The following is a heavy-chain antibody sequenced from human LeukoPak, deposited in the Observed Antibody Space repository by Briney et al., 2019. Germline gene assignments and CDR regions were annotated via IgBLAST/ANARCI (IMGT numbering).Heavy chain of an antibody. D-gene: IGHD3-22*01. CDR1: GGTFSSYA. J-gene: IGHJ4*02. CDR2: IIPIFGTA. V-gene: IGHV1-69*05. Sequence: ASVKVSCKASGGTFSSYAISWVRQAPGQGLEWMGRIIPIFGTANYAQKFQGRVTITTDESTSTAYMELSSLSSEDTAVYYCGRGSLGLYYYDSSGYVHFDYWGQGTLVTVSS. CDR3: GRGSLGLYYYDSSGYVHFDY.